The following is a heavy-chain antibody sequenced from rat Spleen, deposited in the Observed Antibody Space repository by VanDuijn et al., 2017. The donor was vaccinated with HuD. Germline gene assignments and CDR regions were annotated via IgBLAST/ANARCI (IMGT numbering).Heavy chain of an antibody. CDR1: GFTFSDYG. CDR3: TTDRAGSSPFVY. Sequence: EVQLVESGGGLVQPGRSMKLSCAASGFTFSDYGMHWIRQAPTKGLEWVGSITHTGGSAYYPDSVKGRFTISRDNAKSTLYLQMDSLRSEDTATYYCTTDRAGSSPFVYWGQGTLVTVSS. CDR2: ITHTGGSA. J-gene: IGHJ3*01. V-gene: IGHV5-19*01. D-gene: IGHD3-1*01.